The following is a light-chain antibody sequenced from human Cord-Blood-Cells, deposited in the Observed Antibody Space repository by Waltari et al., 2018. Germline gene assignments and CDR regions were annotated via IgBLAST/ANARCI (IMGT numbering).Light chain of an antibody. Sequence: EIVLTQSPATLSVSPGGSAPLSCRASQSVSSNLAWYQQKPGQDPRLLIYGASTRATGIPARFSGSGSGTEFTLTISSLQSEDFAVYYCQQYNNWPLTFGGGTKVEIK. CDR3: QQYNNWPLT. J-gene: IGKJ4*01. CDR1: QSVSSN. CDR2: GAS. V-gene: IGKV3-15*01.